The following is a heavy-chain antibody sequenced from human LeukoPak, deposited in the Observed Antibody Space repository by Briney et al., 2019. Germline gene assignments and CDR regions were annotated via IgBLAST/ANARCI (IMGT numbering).Heavy chain of an antibody. CDR3: ATYTHWVAGDV. CDR2: MNQDGSAK. V-gene: IGHV3-7*01. Sequence: PEGSLRLSCAASGFTFSDPWMSWVRQAPGKGLEWVANMNQDGSAKDYVDSVKGRFTISRDNARNSLYLQMSSLRAEDTAVYYCATYTHWVAGDVWGQGTTVTVSS. D-gene: IGHD3-16*01. CDR1: GFTFSDPW. J-gene: IGHJ6*02.